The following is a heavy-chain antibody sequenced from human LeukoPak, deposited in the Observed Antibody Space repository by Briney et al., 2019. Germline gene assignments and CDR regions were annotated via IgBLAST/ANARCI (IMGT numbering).Heavy chain of an antibody. CDR3: ARRLSLRFDAFAV. CDR2: MSDIGPNT. J-gene: IGHJ3*01. D-gene: IGHD2-21*02. CDR1: GFSVSDYA. Sequence: GGSLRLSCAASGFSVSDYAMTWIRQSPGKGLEWVSSMSDIGPNTYYADSVKGCFTISRDTSKNTLFLQMNSLRAEDTALYYCARRLSLRFDAFAVRGPGTVVTVSS. V-gene: IGHV3-23*01.